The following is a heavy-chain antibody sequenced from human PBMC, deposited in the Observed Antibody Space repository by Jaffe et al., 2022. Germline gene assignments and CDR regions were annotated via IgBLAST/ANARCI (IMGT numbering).Heavy chain of an antibody. J-gene: IGHJ3*02. CDR3: ARGRYFDWLPHDAFDI. V-gene: IGHV4-61*02. CDR2: IYTSGST. Sequence: QVQLQESGPGLVKPSQTLSLTCTVSGGSISSGSYYWSWIRQPAGKGLEWIGRIYTSGSTNYNPSLKSRVTISVDTSKNQFSLKLSSVTAADTAVYYCARGRYFDWLPHDAFDIWGQGTMVTVSS. CDR1: GGSISSGSYY. D-gene: IGHD3-9*01.